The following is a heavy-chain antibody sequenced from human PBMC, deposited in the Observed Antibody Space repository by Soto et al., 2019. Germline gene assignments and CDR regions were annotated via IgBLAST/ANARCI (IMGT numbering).Heavy chain of an antibody. V-gene: IGHV4-34*01. J-gene: IGHJ4*02. CDR1: GGPLSGYF. CDR3: ARGSDSAWELLWV. Sequence: QVRLQQWGAGLLKPSETLSLTCTVYGGPLSGYFWSWIRQPPGKGLEWIGEIHRSGSTNYSPSLESRVTISADTSNSQLSLRLTSVTAADTAVYCCARGSDSAWELLWVWGQGTPVTVSS. D-gene: IGHD2-15*01. CDR2: IHRSGST.